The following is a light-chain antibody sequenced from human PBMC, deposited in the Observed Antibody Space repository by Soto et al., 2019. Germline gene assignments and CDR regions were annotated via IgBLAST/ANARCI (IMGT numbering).Light chain of an antibody. CDR3: QQYGSSPT. CDR1: QSVSSNY. CDR2: DVS. J-gene: IGKJ1*01. Sequence: ETVLTQSPGTLSLSPGERATLSCRSSQSVSSNYLAWYQQKPGQAPRLLIYDVSSRAAGIPDRFSGSGSGTAFTLTISRLEPEDVAMYYCQQYGSSPTFGQGTKVEIK. V-gene: IGKV3-20*01.